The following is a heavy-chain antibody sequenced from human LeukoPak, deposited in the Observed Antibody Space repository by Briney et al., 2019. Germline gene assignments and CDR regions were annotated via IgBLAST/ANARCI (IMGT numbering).Heavy chain of an antibody. D-gene: IGHD3-10*01. CDR1: GFTFDDYA. V-gene: IGHV3-9*01. J-gene: IGHJ4*02. CDR3: AKDRGVKD. Sequence: PGRSLRLSCAASGFTFDDYAMHWVRQAPGKGLEWVSGISWNSGSIGYADSVKGRFTISRDNAKNSLYLQMSSLRAEDTALYYCAKDRGVKDWGQGTLVTASS. CDR2: ISWNSGSI.